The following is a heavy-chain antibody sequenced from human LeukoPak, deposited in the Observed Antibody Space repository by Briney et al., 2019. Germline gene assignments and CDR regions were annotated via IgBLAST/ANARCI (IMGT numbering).Heavy chain of an antibody. J-gene: IGHJ4*02. CDR3: ARTWWDTRKYYFDY. Sequence: PGGSLRLSCAASGFTFSSYAMHWVRQAPGKGLEWVAVISYDGSNKYYADSVKGRFTISRDNSKNTLYLRMNSLRAEDTAVYYCARTWWDTRKYYFDYWGQGTLVTVSS. CDR2: ISYDGSNK. V-gene: IGHV3-30-3*01. CDR1: GFTFSSYA. D-gene: IGHD2-8*02.